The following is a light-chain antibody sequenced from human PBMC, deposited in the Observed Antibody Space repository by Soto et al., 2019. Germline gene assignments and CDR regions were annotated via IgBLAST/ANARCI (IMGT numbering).Light chain of an antibody. CDR2: EVT. CDR3: QSYDSSLSGCV. Sequence: QSVLTQPASVSGSPGQSITISCTGTSTDIGAYNYVSWYQQHPGKAPKLLIYEVTNRPSGVSNRFSGSKSGNTASLTISGLQAEDEADYCCQSYDSSLSGCVFGTGTKVTV. V-gene: IGLV2-14*01. CDR1: STDIGAYNY. J-gene: IGLJ1*01.